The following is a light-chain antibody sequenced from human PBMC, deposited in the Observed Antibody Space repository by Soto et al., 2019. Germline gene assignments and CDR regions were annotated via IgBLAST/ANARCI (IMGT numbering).Light chain of an antibody. V-gene: IGKV3-20*01. CDR2: GAS. CDR1: QSVSSSY. Sequence: EIVLTQSPGTLSLSPGERATLSCRGSQSVSSSYLAWYQQKPGQAPRLLIYGASSRATGIPDRFSGSGSGTDFTLTISRLEPEDFAVYYCQQYGSSPSTFGQGTKLEIK. J-gene: IGKJ2*02. CDR3: QQYGSSPST.